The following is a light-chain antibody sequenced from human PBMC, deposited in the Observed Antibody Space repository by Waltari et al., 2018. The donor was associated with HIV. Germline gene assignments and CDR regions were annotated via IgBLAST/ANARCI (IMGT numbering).Light chain of an antibody. CDR3: ATWDDTLSGPV. Sequence: QSVLTQSTSASGTPGQKITISCSGNISTIGSNSVNWYQQFSGAAPKLLIFSNNQHPSGVPARFSGSKSGSAASLAISGLHSDDEAIYHCATWDDTLSGPVFGGGTKLTVL. CDR2: SNN. V-gene: IGLV1-44*01. CDR1: ISTIGSNS. J-gene: IGLJ3*02.